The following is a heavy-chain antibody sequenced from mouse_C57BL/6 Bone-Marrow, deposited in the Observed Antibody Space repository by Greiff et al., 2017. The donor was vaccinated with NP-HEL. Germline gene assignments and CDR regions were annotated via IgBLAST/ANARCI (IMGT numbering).Heavy chain of an antibody. D-gene: IGHD2-1*01. CDR2: ISDGGSYT. Sequence: EVQVVESGGGLVKPGGSLKLSCAASGFTFSSYAMSWVRQTPEKRLEWVATISDGGSYTYYPDNVKGRFTIARDNAKNNLDLQMSHLKSEDTAMYYCAREGGNYYYYFDYWGQGTTLTVSS. V-gene: IGHV5-4*01. CDR1: GFTFSSYA. J-gene: IGHJ2*01. CDR3: AREGGNYYYYFDY.